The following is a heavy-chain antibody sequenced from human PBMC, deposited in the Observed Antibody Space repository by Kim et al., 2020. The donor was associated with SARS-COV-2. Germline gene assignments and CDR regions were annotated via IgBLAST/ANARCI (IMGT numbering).Heavy chain of an antibody. CDR2: ST. Sequence: STYYNPSLKSRVTISVDTSKNQFSLKLSSVTAADTAVYYCARSTGTEFDPWGQGTLVTVSS. CDR3: ARSTGTEFDP. V-gene: IGHV4-30-2*05. J-gene: IGHJ5*02. D-gene: IGHD1-7*01.